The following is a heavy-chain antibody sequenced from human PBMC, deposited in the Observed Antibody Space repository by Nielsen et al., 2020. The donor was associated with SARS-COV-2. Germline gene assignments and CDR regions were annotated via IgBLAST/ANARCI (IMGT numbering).Heavy chain of an antibody. J-gene: IGHJ4*02. CDR1: GGSISSSSYY. V-gene: IGHV4-39*07. D-gene: IGHD1-1*01. Sequence: SETLSLTCTVSGGSISSSSYYWGWIRQPPGKGLEWIGSIYYSGSTYYNPSLKSRVTISVDTSKNQFSLKLSSVTAADTAVYYCARGGRGWNDDFDYWGQGTLVTVSS. CDR3: ARGGRGWNDDFDY. CDR2: IYYSGST.